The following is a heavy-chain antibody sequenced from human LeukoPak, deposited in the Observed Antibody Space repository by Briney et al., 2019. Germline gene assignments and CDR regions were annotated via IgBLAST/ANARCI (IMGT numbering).Heavy chain of an antibody. CDR2: ISSSGSTI. Sequence: PGGSLRLSCAAPGFTFSDYYMSWIRQAPGKGLEWVSYISSSGSTIYYADSVKGRFTISRDNAKNSLYLQMNSPRAEDTAVYYCAGVRADREGYFDYWGQGTLVTVSS. V-gene: IGHV3-11*01. J-gene: IGHJ4*02. CDR3: AGVRADREGYFDY. CDR1: GFTFSDYY. D-gene: IGHD6-19*01.